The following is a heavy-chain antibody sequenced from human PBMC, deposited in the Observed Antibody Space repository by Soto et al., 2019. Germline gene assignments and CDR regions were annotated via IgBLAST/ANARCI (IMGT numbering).Heavy chain of an antibody. CDR1: GFTFSTSG. J-gene: IGHJ3*02. CDR2: ISGSGDYT. CDR3: ANHGGFGI. D-gene: IGHD4-17*01. V-gene: IGHV3-23*01. Sequence: EVQLLESGGGLVQPGGSLRLSCAASGFTFSTSGMSWVRQAPGKGLEWVSSISGSGDYTNYADSVKGRFTISRDNSKNALYLQINSLAAEDTAVYYCANHGGFGIWGQWTMVAVSS.